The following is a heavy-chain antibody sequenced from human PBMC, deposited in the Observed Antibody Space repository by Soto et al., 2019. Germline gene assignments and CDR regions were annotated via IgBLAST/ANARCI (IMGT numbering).Heavy chain of an antibody. V-gene: IGHV1-8*01. J-gene: IGHJ5*02. D-gene: IGHD6-13*01. Sequence: QVQLVQSGAEVKKPGASVKVSCKASGYTFTSCDINWVRQATGQGLEWMGWMNPNSGNTGYAQKFQGRVTMTRTTSISTAYMELSSLRSEDTAVYYCARGRLPYSSRRFDPWGQGTLVTVSS. CDR2: MNPNSGNT. CDR1: GYTFTSCD. CDR3: ARGRLPYSSRRFDP.